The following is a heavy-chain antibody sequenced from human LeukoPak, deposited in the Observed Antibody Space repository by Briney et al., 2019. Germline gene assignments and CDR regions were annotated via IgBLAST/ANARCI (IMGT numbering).Heavy chain of an antibody. V-gene: IGHV3-30*18. CDR2: ISYDGSNK. D-gene: IGHD3/OR15-3a*01. CDR3: AKGLHFGLGY. CDR1: GFTFSSYG. Sequence: PGGSLRLSCAASGFTFSSYGMHWVRQAPGKGLEWVAVISYDGSNKYYADSVKGRFTISRDNSKNTLYLQMNDLRPEDTAVYYCAKGLHFGLGYWGQGTLVTVSS. J-gene: IGHJ4*02.